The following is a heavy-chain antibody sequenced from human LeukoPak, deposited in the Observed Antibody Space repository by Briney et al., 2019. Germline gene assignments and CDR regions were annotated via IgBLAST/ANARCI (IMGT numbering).Heavy chain of an antibody. CDR3: ARDDSGYDSRFDY. D-gene: IGHD5-12*01. CDR1: GGSITGYY. J-gene: IGHJ4*02. V-gene: IGHV4-59*01. Sequence: SETLSLTCTVSGGSITGYYWSWIRQPPGKGLEWIGYVSYSGNTNYNPSLKSRVTISVDTSKNQFSLKVRSVTAADTAVYYCARDDSGYDSRFDYWGQGTLVTVSS. CDR2: VSYSGNT.